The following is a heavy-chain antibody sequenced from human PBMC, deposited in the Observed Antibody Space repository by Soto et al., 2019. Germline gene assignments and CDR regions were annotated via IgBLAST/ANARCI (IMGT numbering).Heavy chain of an antibody. V-gene: IGHV4-59*01. J-gene: IGHJ6*03. D-gene: IGHD4-17*01. Sequence: PAETLSLTFTVSGGSISSYYWSWIRQPPGKGLEWIGYIYYSGSTNYNPSLKSRVTISVDTSKNQFSLKLSSVTAADTAVYYCARAVGDYETYYYYMDVWGKGTTVTVSS. CDR3: ARAVGDYETYYYYMDV. CDR1: GGSISSYY. CDR2: IYYSGST.